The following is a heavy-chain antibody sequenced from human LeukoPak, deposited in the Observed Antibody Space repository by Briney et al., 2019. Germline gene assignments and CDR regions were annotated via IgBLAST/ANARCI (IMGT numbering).Heavy chain of an antibody. CDR3: ARDAPDYGDYGMDV. J-gene: IGHJ6*02. CDR1: GGSISGYY. D-gene: IGHD4-17*01. CDR2: IYYSGST. Sequence: SETLSLTCTVSGGSISGYYWSWIRQPPGKGLEWIGYIYYSGSTNYNPSLKSRVTISVDTSKNQFSLKLSSVTAADTAVYYCARDAPDYGDYGMDVWGQGTTVTVSS. V-gene: IGHV4-59*01.